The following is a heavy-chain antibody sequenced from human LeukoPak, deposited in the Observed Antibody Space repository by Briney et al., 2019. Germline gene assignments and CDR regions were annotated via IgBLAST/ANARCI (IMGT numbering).Heavy chain of an antibody. D-gene: IGHD6-13*01. CDR3: ARAPFERLVRDAFDI. Sequence: PSETLSLTCTVSGGSISSYYWSWIRQPPGKGLEWIGYIYYSGSTNYNPSLKSRVTISVDTSKNQFSLKLSSVTAADTAVYYCARAPFERLVRDAFDIWGQGTMVTVSS. V-gene: IGHV4-59*01. J-gene: IGHJ3*02. CDR2: IYYSGST. CDR1: GGSISSYY.